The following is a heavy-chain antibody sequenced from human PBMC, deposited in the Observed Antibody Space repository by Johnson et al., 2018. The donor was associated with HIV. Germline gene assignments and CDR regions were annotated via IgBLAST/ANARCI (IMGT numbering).Heavy chain of an antibody. Sequence: QVQLVESGGGVVQPGRSLRLSCAASGFTFSSYGMHWVRQAPGKGLEWVALIWYDGSNKYYADSVKGRFPISRANSKDTLYLQMNSLRAEVTAVYYCAKDHRSGLRRHRVAYDAFDIWGRGTMVTVSS. CDR1: GFTFSSYG. V-gene: IGHV3-33*06. CDR3: AKDHRSGLRRHRVAYDAFDI. J-gene: IGHJ3*02. D-gene: IGHD4-17*01. CDR2: IWYDGSNK.